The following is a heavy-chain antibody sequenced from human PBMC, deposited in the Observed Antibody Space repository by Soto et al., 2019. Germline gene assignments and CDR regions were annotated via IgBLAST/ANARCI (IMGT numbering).Heavy chain of an antibody. Sequence: ASVKVSCKASGYSFTSYYMHWMRQAPGQGLEWMGIINPSGGSTSYAQKFQGRVTMTRDTSTSTVYMELSSLRSEDTAVYYCARDFEYCSSTSCPLSDPTYYFDYWGQGTLVTVSS. V-gene: IGHV1-46*03. CDR1: GYSFTSYY. CDR2: INPSGGST. CDR3: ARDFEYCSSTSCPLSDPTYYFDY. D-gene: IGHD2-2*01. J-gene: IGHJ4*02.